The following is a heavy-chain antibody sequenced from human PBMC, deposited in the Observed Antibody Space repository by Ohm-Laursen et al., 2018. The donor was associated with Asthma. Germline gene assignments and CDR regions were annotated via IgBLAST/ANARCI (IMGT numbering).Heavy chain of an antibody. Sequence: SETLSLTCSVSGGSISSGDYYWSWVRQPPGKGLEWIGEIYHRGSTNYNPSLKSRVTISVDKSKNQFSLKLSSVTAADTAVYYCARGSIVGATELDYWGQGTLVTVSS. J-gene: IGHJ4*02. D-gene: IGHD1-26*01. CDR1: GGSISSGDYY. CDR2: IYHRGST. V-gene: IGHV4-4*02. CDR3: ARGSIVGATELDY.